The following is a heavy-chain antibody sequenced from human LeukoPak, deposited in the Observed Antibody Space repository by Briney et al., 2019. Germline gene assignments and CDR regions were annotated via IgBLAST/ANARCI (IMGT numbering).Heavy chain of an antibody. CDR1: GYTLTELS. CDR3: ATEAVRLRYFDWLSH. J-gene: IGHJ4*02. CDR2: FDPEDGET. D-gene: IGHD3-9*01. Sequence: ASVKVSCKVSGYTLTELSMHWVRQAPGKGLEWMGGFDPEDGETIYAQKFQGRVAMTEDASTDTAYMELSSLRSEDTAVYYCATEAVRLRYFDWLSHWGQGTLVTVSS. V-gene: IGHV1-24*01.